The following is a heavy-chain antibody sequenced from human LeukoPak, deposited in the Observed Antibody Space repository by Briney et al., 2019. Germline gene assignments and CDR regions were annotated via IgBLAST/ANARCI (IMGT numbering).Heavy chain of an antibody. V-gene: IGHV4-39*01. J-gene: IGHJ6*02. D-gene: IGHD3-3*01. CDR3: AMLDGPITIFGVVIDSYYGMDV. Sequence: SETLSLTCTVSGGSIRSSYYYWGWIRQPPGKGLEWIGSIYDSGSTYYNPSLKSRVTISVDTSKNQFSLKLNSVTAADTAVYYCAMLDGPITIFGVVIDSYYGMDVWGQGTTVTVSS. CDR2: IYDSGST. CDR1: GGSIRSSYYY.